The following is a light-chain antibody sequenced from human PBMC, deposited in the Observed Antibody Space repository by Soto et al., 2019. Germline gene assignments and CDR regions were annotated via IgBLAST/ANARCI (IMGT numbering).Light chain of an antibody. V-gene: IGLV2-14*01. Sequence: QSALTQPASVSGSPGQSITISCTGTSSDVGGYNYVSWYQQHPGKAPKLMIYDVSNRPSGVSNRFSGSKSGNTASLTISGLQDEDEDDYYCSSYTSSSTLEVVFGGGTKVTVL. CDR2: DVS. CDR1: SSDVGGYNY. CDR3: SSYTSSSTLEVV. J-gene: IGLJ2*01.